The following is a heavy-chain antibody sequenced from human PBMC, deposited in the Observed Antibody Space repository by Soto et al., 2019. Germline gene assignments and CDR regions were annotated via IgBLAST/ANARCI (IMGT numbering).Heavy chain of an antibody. Sequence: PGGSLRLSCAASGFTFSSYSMNWVRQAPGKGLEWVSSISSSSSYIYYADSVKGRFTISRDNAKNSLYLQMNSLRAEDTAVYYCARDLSGYDAHYFDYWGQGTLVTVSS. V-gene: IGHV3-21*01. CDR1: GFTFSSYS. CDR3: ARDLSGYDAHYFDY. D-gene: IGHD5-12*01. J-gene: IGHJ4*02. CDR2: ISSSSSYI.